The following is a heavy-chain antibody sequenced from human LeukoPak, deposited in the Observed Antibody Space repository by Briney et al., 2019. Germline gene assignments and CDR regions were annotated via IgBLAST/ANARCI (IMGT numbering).Heavy chain of an antibody. J-gene: IGHJ4*02. CDR1: GFTFSSYA. CDR2: ISGSGGST. Sequence: GGSLRLSCAASGFTFSSYAMSWVRQAPGKGLEWVSAISGSGGSTYYADSVKGRFTISRDNSKNTLYLQMNSLRAEDTAVYYCARGLRSGYSGYDIDFDYWGQGTLVTVSS. CDR3: ARGLRSGYSGYDIDFDY. V-gene: IGHV3-23*01. D-gene: IGHD5-12*01.